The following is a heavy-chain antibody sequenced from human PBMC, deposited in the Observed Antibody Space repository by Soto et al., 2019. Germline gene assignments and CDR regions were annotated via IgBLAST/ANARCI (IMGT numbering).Heavy chain of an antibody. Sequence: QVQLQESGPGLVKPSQTLSLTCTVSGGSISSGGYYWSWIRQHPGKGPEWIGYIYYSGSTYYNPSLKSRVTISVDTSKNQVSLKLSSVTAADTAVYYCARNYGSGTAELDYWGQGTLVTVSS. D-gene: IGHD3-10*01. CDR3: ARNYGSGTAELDY. J-gene: IGHJ4*02. V-gene: IGHV4-31*03. CDR2: IYYSGST. CDR1: GGSISSGGYY.